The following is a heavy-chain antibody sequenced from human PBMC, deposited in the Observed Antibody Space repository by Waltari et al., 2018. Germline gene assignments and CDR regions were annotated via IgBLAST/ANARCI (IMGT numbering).Heavy chain of an antibody. CDR2: INHSGST. V-gene: IGHV4-34*01. Sequence: QVQLQQWGAGLLKPSETLSLTCAVYGGSFSGYYWSWIRQPPGKGLEWIGEINHSGSTNYNPSLKSRVTISVDTSKNQFSLKLSSVTAADTAVYYCASTAPQITIFGVAFPNLSGKDAFDIWGQGTMVTVSS. D-gene: IGHD3-3*01. CDR1: GGSFSGYY. CDR3: ASTAPQITIFGVAFPNLSGKDAFDI. J-gene: IGHJ3*02.